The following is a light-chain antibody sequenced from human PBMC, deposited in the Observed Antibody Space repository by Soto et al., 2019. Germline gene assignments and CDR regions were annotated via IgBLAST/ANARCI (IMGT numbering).Light chain of an antibody. Sequence: DIVMTQSPDSLAVSLGERATINCKSSQSVLYSSNNKNYLAWYQQKPGQPPKLLVYWASTRESGVPDRFSGSGSGTDFTLTISSLQAEDVAVYYCQQYVSPPQNFGQGTKVEIK. J-gene: IGKJ1*01. CDR2: WAS. V-gene: IGKV4-1*01. CDR3: QQYVSPPQN. CDR1: QSVLYSSNNKNY.